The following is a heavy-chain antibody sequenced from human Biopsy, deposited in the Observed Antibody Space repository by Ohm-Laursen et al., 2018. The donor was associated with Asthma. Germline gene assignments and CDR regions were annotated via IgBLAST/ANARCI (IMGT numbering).Heavy chain of an antibody. CDR3: ARPAAPFEGDWFDP. V-gene: IGHV3-7*02. Sequence: SLRLSCAASGFTFSSYWMSWVRQAPGKGLEWVANIKQDGSEKYYVDSVKGRFTISRDNAKNSLYLQMNSLRAEDTAVYYCARPAAPFEGDWFDPWGQGTLVTVSS. D-gene: IGHD2-2*01. CDR2: IKQDGSEK. CDR1: GFTFSSYW. J-gene: IGHJ5*02.